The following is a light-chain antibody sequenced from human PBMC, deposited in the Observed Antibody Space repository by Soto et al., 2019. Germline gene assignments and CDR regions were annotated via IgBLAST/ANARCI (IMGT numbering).Light chain of an antibody. CDR3: QDYNSWT. V-gene: IGKV3-15*01. Sequence: EIVMTQSPATLSVSPGERATLSCRASQSVSSNLAWYQQKPGQAPRLLIYGASTRATGIPARFSGSGSGTEFTLTISSLQPDDFATYYCQDYNSWTFGQGTKVDIK. J-gene: IGKJ1*01. CDR2: GAS. CDR1: QSVSSN.